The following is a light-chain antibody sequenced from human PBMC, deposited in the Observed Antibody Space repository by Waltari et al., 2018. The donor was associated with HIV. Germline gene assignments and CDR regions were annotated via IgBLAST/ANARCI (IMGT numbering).Light chain of an antibody. CDR2: KSD. CDR3: ATWDDSLNGRV. J-gene: IGLJ3*02. Sequence: QSVLTQPPSASGTPGQRVTISCSGGRSNIGDNTVNWYQHLPGTVPKLLIYKSDQRPSGVPDRFSGSKSDTSASLAISGLQCEDEADYYCATWDDSLNGRVFGGGTKLTVL. CDR1: RSNIGDNT. V-gene: IGLV1-44*01.